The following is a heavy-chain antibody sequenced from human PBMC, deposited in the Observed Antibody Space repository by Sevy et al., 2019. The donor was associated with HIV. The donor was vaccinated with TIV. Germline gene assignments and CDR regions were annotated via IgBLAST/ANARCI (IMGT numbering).Heavy chain of an antibody. J-gene: IGHJ4*02. CDR3: AREGCTRPHDY. D-gene: IGHD2-8*01. CDR2: LSFGCGKI. Sequence: GGSLRLSCAVSGFNFNIYSMSWVRLAPGKGLEWVSTLSFGCGKINYADSVKGRFIISRDDSKNTLYLQMNSLRAEDTAVYFCAREGCTRPHDYWGQGTLVTVS. CDR1: GFNFNIYS. V-gene: IGHV3-23*01.